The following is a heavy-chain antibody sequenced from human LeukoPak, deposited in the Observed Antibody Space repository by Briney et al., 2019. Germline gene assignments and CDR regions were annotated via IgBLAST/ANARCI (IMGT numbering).Heavy chain of an antibody. J-gene: IGHJ5*02. CDR2: IIPIFGTA. D-gene: IGHD6-13*01. V-gene: IGHV1-69*13. CDR1: GGTFSSYA. CDR3: AGDGYSSSWNWFDP. Sequence: SVKVSCKASGGTFSSYAISWVRQAPGQGLEWMGGIIPIFGTANYAQKFQGRVTITADESTSTAYMELSSLRSEDTAVYYCAGDGYSSSWNWFDPWGQGTLVTVSS.